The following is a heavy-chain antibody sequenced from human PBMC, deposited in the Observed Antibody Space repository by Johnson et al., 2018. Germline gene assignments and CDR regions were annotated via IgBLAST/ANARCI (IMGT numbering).Heavy chain of an antibody. V-gene: IGHV3-30-3*01. CDR2: ISYDGSNK. CDR1: GFTFSSYA. CDR3: SRDRALYYYDSSGYPGDI. J-gene: IGHJ3*02. D-gene: IGHD3-22*01. Sequence: QVQLLESGGGVVQPGRSLRLSCAASGFTFSSYAMHWVRQAPAKGLEWVAVISYDGSNKYDADSVQGRFTISRDNSKNTLYLQMNSLRAEDTAVYYCSRDRALYYYDSSGYPGDIWGQGTMVTVSS.